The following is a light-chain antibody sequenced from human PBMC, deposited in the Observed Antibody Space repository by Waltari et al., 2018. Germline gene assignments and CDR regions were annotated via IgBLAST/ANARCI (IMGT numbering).Light chain of an antibody. Sequence: EVVLTQSPGTLSLSPGERATLSCRASQSVSKYLAWYQQRPGQGPRLLIYAASTRATGIPDRFSGSGSGTDFSLTISRLEPEDFAVYYCQNHERLPATFGQGTKVEIK. CDR1: QSVSKY. CDR2: AAS. V-gene: IGKV3-20*01. J-gene: IGKJ1*01. CDR3: QNHERLPAT.